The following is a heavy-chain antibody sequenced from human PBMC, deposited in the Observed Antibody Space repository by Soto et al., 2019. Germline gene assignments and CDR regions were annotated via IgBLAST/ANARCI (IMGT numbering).Heavy chain of an antibody. J-gene: IGHJ4*02. CDR3: AKDRNSGSPRAPYFDY. Sequence: DVQLVESGGVVVQPGGSLRLSCAASGFTFDDYTMHWVRQAPGKGLEWVSLISWDGGSTYYADSVKGRFTISRDNSKNSLYLQMNSLRTEDTALYYCAKDRNSGSPRAPYFDYWGQGTLVTVSS. CDR2: ISWDGGST. V-gene: IGHV3-43*01. CDR1: GFTFDDYT. D-gene: IGHD1-26*01.